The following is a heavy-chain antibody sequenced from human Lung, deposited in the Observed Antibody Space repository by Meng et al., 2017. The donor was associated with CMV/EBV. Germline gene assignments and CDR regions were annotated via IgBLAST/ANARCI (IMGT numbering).Heavy chain of an antibody. D-gene: IGHD3-3*01. V-gene: IGHV3-20*04. CDR2: INWNGGST. CDR3: ARDLLRYDFWSGYLNHYYYYYGMDF. CDR1: GFTFDDYG. Sequence: SCAASGFTFDDYGMSWVRQAPGKGLEWVSGINWNGGSTGYADSVKGRFTISRDNAKNSLYLQMNSLRAEDTALYYCARDLLRYDFWSGYLNHYYYYYGMDFXGQAXTVTVSS. J-gene: IGHJ6*02.